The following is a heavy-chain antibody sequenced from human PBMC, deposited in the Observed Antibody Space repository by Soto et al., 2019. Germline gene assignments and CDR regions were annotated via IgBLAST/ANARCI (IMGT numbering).Heavy chain of an antibody. CDR1: GGTFSTSA. D-gene: IGHD3-3*02. J-gene: IGHJ6*02. CDR3: ARDKDRQQLGGNYYYILDV. V-gene: IGHV1-69*12. Sequence: QVQQMQSGAEVKKPGSSVKVSCKASGGTFSTSAISWVRQAPGEGLEWVGGIMPVFATPDYAQKFQGRVTISADESTTTAYLELTSLTTDDTAVYYCARDKDRQQLGGNYYYILDVWGQGTAITVSS. CDR2: IMPVFATP.